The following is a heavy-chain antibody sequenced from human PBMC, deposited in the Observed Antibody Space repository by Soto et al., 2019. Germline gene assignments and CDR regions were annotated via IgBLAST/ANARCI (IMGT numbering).Heavy chain of an antibody. CDR1: GFSLSSTGVG. CDR3: ARDAIRGSAAMKTY. CDR2: VYSTGST. Sequence: SGPTLVNPTQTLTLTCSFSGFSLSSTGVGVGWIRQPPGEGLEWLGYVYSTGSTYYNPSLKSRISMSVDTSKNQFSLILSSVSAADTAVYYCARDAIRGSAAMKTYWGLGTLVTVSS. J-gene: IGHJ4*02. V-gene: IGHV4-30-4*08.